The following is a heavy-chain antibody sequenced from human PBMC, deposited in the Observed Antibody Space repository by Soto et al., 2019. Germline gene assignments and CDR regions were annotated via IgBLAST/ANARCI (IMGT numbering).Heavy chain of an antibody. D-gene: IGHD3-22*01. Sequence: GGSLKISCKGSGYSFAGYWITWVRQKPGKGLEWIGRIDPSDSQTYYSPSFRGHVTISVTKSITTVFLQWGSLRASDTAMYYCARQIYDSDTGPNFQYYFDSWGQGTPVTVSS. CDR1: GYSFAGYW. J-gene: IGHJ4*02. CDR2: IDPSDSQT. CDR3: ARQIYDSDTGPNFQYYFDS. V-gene: IGHV5-10-1*01.